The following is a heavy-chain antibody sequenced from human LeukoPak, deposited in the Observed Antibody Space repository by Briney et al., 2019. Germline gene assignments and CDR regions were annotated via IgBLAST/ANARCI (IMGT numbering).Heavy chain of an antibody. CDR1: GFTFRSYG. D-gene: IGHD3-22*01. CDR3: ARLSSGYYRPGDY. V-gene: IGHV3-33*01. Sequence: PGGSLRLSCAASGFTFRSYGMHWVRQAPGKGLEWVAVIWYDGSNKYYADSVKGRFTISRDNSKNTLYLQMNSLRAEDTAVYYCARLSSGYYRPGDYWGQGTLVTVSS. J-gene: IGHJ4*02. CDR2: IWYDGSNK.